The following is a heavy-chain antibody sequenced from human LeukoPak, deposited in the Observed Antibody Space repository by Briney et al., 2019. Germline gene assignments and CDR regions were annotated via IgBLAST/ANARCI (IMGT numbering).Heavy chain of an antibody. Sequence: ASVKVSCKASGYIFTSYDINWVRQATGQGLEWMGWMNPNSGNTGYAQKFQGRVTMTRNTSISTAYMELSSLRSEDTAVYYCARPGDDSSGYSELTGDAFDIWGQGTMVTVSS. V-gene: IGHV1-8*01. CDR3: ARPGDDSSGYSELTGDAFDI. CDR2: MNPNSGNT. J-gene: IGHJ3*02. D-gene: IGHD3-22*01. CDR1: GYIFTSYD.